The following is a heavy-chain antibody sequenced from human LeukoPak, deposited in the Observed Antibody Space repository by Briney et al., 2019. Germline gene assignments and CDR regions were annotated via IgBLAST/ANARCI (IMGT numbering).Heavy chain of an antibody. CDR2: INPSGGST. Sequence: GASVKVSCKASGYTFTSYYMHWVRQAPGQGLEWMGIINPSGGSTSYAQEFQGRVTMTRDMSTSTVYMELSSLRSEDTAVYYCATSQEMATIQFDYWGQGTLVTVSS. V-gene: IGHV1-46*01. J-gene: IGHJ4*02. D-gene: IGHD5-24*01. CDR1: GYTFTSYY. CDR3: ATSQEMATIQFDY.